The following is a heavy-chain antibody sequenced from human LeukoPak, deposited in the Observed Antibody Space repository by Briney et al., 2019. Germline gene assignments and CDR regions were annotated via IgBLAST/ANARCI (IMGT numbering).Heavy chain of an antibody. V-gene: IGHV4-59*01. CDR2: IYYSGST. CDR3: ARTTEGYAGGPGYSYYYYMDV. CDR1: GGSFSGYY. J-gene: IGHJ6*03. Sequence: SETLSLTCGVSGGSFSGYYWSWIRQPPGKGLEWIGYIYYSGSTNYNPSLKSRVTISVDTSKNQVSLKLRSVTAADTAVYYCARTTEGYAGGPGYSYYYYMDVWGKGTTVTISS. D-gene: IGHD5-12*01.